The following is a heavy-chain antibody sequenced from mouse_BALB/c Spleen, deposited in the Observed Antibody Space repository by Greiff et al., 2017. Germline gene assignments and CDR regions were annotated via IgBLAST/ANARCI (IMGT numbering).Heavy chain of an antibody. Sequence: QVHLKESGPGLVAPSQSLSITCTVSGFSLTSYGVHWVRQPPGKGLEWLGVIWAGGSTNYNSALMSRLSISKDNSKSQVFLKMNSLQTDDTAMYYCARCTTVAYAMDYWGQGTSVTVSS. D-gene: IGHD1-1*01. J-gene: IGHJ4*01. CDR1: GFSLTSYG. V-gene: IGHV2-9*02. CDR2: IWAGGST. CDR3: ARCTTVAYAMDY.